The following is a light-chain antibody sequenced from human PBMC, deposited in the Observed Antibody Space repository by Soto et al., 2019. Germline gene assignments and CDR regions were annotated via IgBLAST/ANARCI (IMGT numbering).Light chain of an antibody. J-gene: IGKJ4*01. CDR2: DTS. V-gene: IGKV3D-15*01. Sequence: EIVMTQSPAALSVSPGERVTLSCRASQRVSRDLAWYQQKPGQAPRLLIYDTSTRATGVPARFSGSGSGTEFTLTISDLQSEDFAVYYCQQYNQWPPLTFGGGTKVEIK. CDR1: QRVSRD. CDR3: QQYNQWPPLT.